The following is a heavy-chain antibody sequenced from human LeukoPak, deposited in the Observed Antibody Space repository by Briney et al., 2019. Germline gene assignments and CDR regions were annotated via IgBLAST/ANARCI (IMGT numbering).Heavy chain of an antibody. D-gene: IGHD3-22*01. J-gene: IGHJ4*02. CDR3: TRHGYYDSSGRTDY. CDR1: GFTFSGSA. CDR2: IRSKANSYAT. V-gene: IGHV3-73*01. Sequence: GGSLRLSCAASGFTFSGSAMHWVRQASGKGLEWVGRIRSKANSYATAYAASVKGRFTISRDDSKNTAYLQMNSLKTEDTAVYYCTRHGYYDSSGRTDYWGQGTLVTVSS.